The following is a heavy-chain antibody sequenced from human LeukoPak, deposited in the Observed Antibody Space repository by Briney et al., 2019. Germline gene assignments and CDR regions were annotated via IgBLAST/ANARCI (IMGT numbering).Heavy chain of an antibody. CDR2: INIDGSTT. CDR3: VRWGTTMTTNIPAFNI. CDR1: GFMFSSYW. J-gene: IGHJ3*02. D-gene: IGHD4-11*01. Sequence: PGGSLRLSCAASGFMFSSYWMHWVRQVPGKGLVWVSRINIDGSTTTYADSVKGRFTISRDNAKNTLYLQMNSLRAEDTAVYYCVRWGTTMTTNIPAFNICGQGTVVTVSS. V-gene: IGHV3-74*01.